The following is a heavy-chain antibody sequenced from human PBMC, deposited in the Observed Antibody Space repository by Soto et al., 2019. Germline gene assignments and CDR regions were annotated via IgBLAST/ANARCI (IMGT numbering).Heavy chain of an antibody. CDR1: GGSISSSSYY. V-gene: IGHV4-39*01. J-gene: IGHJ3*02. D-gene: IGHD5-12*01. CDR2: IYYSGST. Sequence: PSETLSLTCTVSGGSISSSSYYWGWIRQPPGKGLEWIGSIYYSGSTYYNPSLKSRVTISVDTSKNQFSLKLSSVTAADTAVYYCARRWGYSGYDSPNDAFDIWGQGTMVTVSS. CDR3: ARRWGYSGYDSPNDAFDI.